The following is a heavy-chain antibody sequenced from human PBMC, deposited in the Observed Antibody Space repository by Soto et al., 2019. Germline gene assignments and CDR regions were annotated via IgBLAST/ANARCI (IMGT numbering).Heavy chain of an antibody. CDR1: GYTFTRYH. CDR2: INPSGGST. J-gene: IGHJ6*02. D-gene: IGHD2-21*01. V-gene: IGHV1-46*01. CDR3: AAYQIPQDGMDV. Sequence: GASGKVSFKASGYTFTRYHMGWVRQAPGQGLEWMGIINPSGGSTSYAQKFQGRVTMTRDTSTSTVYMELSSLRSEDTAVYYCAAYQIPQDGMDVWGQGTTVTVSS.